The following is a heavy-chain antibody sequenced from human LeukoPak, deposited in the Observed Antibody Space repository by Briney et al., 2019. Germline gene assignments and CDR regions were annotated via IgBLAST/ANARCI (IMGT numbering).Heavy chain of an antibody. CDR2: SHFTGAS. V-gene: IGHV4-59*01. J-gene: IGHJ3*02. Sequence: SETLSLTCTVSGGSISEYHWTCIRQPPGKAPEWIGYSHFTGASNYNPSLKGRVTISLDTSKNQCSLKLSSVTAADTAIYYCARAYSDYGNDAFDIWGQGTKVTVS. D-gene: IGHD5-12*01. CDR1: GGSISEYH. CDR3: ARAYSDYGNDAFDI.